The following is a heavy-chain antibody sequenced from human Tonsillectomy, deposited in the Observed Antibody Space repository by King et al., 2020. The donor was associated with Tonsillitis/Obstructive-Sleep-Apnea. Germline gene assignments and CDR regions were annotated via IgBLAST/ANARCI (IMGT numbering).Heavy chain of an antibody. Sequence: VTLKESGPVLVKPTETLTLTCTVSGFSLSNAAMGVNWIRQPPGKALEWLAYIFSNVDKSYSPSLKSRLTISKDASKSQVVLTMTNMDPVDTATYYCARAEMSTISAFSLDSWGQGILVTVSS. D-gene: IGHD5-24*01. J-gene: IGHJ4*02. CDR1: GFSLSNAAMG. CDR3: ARAEMSTISAFSLDS. CDR2: IFSNVDK. V-gene: IGHV2-26*01.